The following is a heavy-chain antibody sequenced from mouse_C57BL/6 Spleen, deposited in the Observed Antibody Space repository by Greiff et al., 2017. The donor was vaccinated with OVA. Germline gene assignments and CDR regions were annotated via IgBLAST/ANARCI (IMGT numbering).Heavy chain of an antibody. V-gene: IGHV1-80*01. CDR1: GYAFSSYW. CDR2: IYPGDGDT. D-gene: IGHD3-2*02. CDR3: ARGELRLRNYFDY. Sequence: QVQLQQSGAELVKPGASVKISCKASGYAFSSYWMHWVKQRPGKGLEWIGQIYPGDGDTNYNGKFKGKATLTADKSSSTAYMQLSSLTSEDSAVYYCARGELRLRNYFDYWGQGTTLTVSS. J-gene: IGHJ2*01.